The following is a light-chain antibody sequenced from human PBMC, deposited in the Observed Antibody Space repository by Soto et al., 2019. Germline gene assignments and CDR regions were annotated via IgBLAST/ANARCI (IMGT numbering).Light chain of an antibody. CDR2: TAS. CDR3: QQSYNTPLT. CDR1: RSISSY. Sequence: DIQMAQAPSSLSASVGDRGTIPCRASRSISSYLNWYQQKPGKAPKLLIYTASSLQSGVPSRFSGSGSGTDFTLTISSLQPEDFATYYCQQSYNTPLTFGGGTKVDIK. J-gene: IGKJ4*01. V-gene: IGKV1-39*01.